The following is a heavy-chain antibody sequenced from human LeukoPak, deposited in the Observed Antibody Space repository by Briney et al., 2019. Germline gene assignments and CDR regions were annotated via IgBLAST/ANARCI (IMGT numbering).Heavy chain of an antibody. CDR2: IKQDGSEK. CDR1: GFTFSGYW. CDR3: ARGGFTIFGTQDY. V-gene: IGHV3-7*01. D-gene: IGHD3-3*01. Sequence: QTGGSLRLSCAASGFTFSGYWMTWVRQAPGKGLEWVANIKQDGSEKYYVDSVKGRFTISRDNSKNTLYLQMNSLRAEDTAVYYCARGGFTIFGTQDYWGQGTLVTVSS. J-gene: IGHJ4*02.